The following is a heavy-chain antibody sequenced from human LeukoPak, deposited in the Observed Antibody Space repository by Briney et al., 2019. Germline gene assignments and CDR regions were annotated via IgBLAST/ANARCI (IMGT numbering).Heavy chain of an antibody. CDR3: ARVFGYARTPFDY. CDR1: GFTFSSYA. V-gene: IGHV3-30-3*01. CDR2: ISYDGSNK. D-gene: IGHD2-2*01. Sequence: GGSLRLSCAASGFTFSSYAMHWVRQAPGKGLEWVAVISYDGSNKYYADSVKGRFTISRDNSKNTLYLQMNSLRAEDTAVYYCARVFGYARTPFDYWDQGALVTVSS. J-gene: IGHJ4*02.